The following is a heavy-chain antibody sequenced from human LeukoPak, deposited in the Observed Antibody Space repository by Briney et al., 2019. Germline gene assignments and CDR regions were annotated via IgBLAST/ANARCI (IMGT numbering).Heavy chain of an antibody. D-gene: IGHD2-15*01. Sequence: GGSLRLSCAASGFILSDYNMNWVRQAPGKGLEWASFISISGSYITYADSVKGRFTVSRDNAKNSLYLQMNSLRAEDTAVYYCARDLSATARAYDYWGQGTLVTVSS. CDR3: ARDLSATARAYDY. V-gene: IGHV3-21*01. J-gene: IGHJ4*02. CDR2: ISISGSYI. CDR1: GFILSDYN.